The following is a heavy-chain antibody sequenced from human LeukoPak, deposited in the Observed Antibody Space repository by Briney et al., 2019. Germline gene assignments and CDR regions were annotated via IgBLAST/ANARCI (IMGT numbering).Heavy chain of an antibody. D-gene: IGHD3-22*01. J-gene: IGHJ4*02. V-gene: IGHV4-34*01. Sequence: SETLSLTCAVYGGSFSGYYWSWIRQPPGKGLERIGEINHSGSTNYNPSLKSRVTIPVDTSKNQFSLKLSSVTAADTAVYYCARGRGDSSGYYYFDYWGQGTLVTVSS. CDR1: GGSFSGYY. CDR3: ARGRGDSSGYYYFDY. CDR2: INHSGST.